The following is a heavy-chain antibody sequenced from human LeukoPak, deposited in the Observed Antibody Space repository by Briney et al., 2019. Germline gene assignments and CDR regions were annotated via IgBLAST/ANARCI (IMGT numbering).Heavy chain of an antibody. D-gene: IGHD3-16*02. J-gene: IGHJ4*02. V-gene: IGHV3-30*03. CDR3: ARNSQYDYIWGSYREYFDY. CDR1: GFTFSSYG. CDR2: ISYGGSNK. Sequence: PGRSLRLSCAASGFTFSSYGMHWVRQAPGKGLEWVAVISYGGSNKYYADSVKGRFTISRDNSKNTLYLQMNSLRAEDTAVYYCARNSQYDYIWGSYREYFDYWGQGALVTVSS.